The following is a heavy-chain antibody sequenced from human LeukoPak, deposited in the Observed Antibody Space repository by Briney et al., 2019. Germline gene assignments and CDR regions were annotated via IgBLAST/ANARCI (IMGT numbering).Heavy chain of an antibody. Sequence: SETLSLTCTVSGGSISSSSYYWGWSRRPPGKGLEWNGSSYYSGSTYDHPAVTSRVTMTEDPSHNQSSLKLSSCPAADTALHYWARHGGNTPGFLGTDYWGQGTLVTVSS. CDR2: SYYSGST. V-gene: IGHV4-39*07. CDR1: GGSISSSSYY. J-gene: IGHJ4*02. D-gene: IGHD1/OR15-1a*01. CDR3: ARHGGNTPGFLGTDY.